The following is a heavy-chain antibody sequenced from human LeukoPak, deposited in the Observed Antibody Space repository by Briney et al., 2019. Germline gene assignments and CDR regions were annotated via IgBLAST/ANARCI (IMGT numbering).Heavy chain of an antibody. Sequence: PGGSLRLSCAASGLTVSSNYMNWVRQAPGKGLEWVSITYSGGTTYYSDSVKDRFIISRDNSKNTLYLQMNSLRAEDTAVYYCARDPLRSGSGYYGGSYYSYGMDVWAKGPRSPSP. CDR3: ARDPLRSGSGYYGGSYYSYGMDV. J-gene: IGHJ6*02. CDR2: TYSGGTT. D-gene: IGHD2-15*01. V-gene: IGHV3-66*01. CDR1: GLTVSSNY.